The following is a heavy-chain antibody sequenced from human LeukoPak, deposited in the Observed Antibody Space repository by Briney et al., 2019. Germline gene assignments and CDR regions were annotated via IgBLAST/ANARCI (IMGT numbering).Heavy chain of an antibody. D-gene: IGHD2-2*01. V-gene: IGHV4-34*01. CDR2: INHSGST. CDR1: GGSFSGYY. J-gene: IGHJ4*02. Sequence: SETLSLTCAVYGGSFSGYYWSWIRQPPGKGLEWIGEINHSGSTNYNPSLKSRVTISVDTSKNQFSLKLSSVTAADTAVYYCARVGPRGSTSWYEVYFDYWGQGTLVTVSS. CDR3: ARVGPRGSTSWYEVYFDY.